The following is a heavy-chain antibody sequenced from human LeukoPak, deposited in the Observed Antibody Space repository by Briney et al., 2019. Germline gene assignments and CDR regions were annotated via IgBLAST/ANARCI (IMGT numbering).Heavy chain of an antibody. J-gene: IGHJ4*02. D-gene: IGHD2-2*01. CDR1: GFTFSTYW. Sequence: GGSLRLSCAASGFTFSTYWMSWVRQAPRKGLEWVANIKQDGSDKYYVDSVKGRFTISRDNAKNSLFLQMNSLRAEDTAVYYCARVRCSSNSCFPDYWGQGTLVTVSS. CDR3: ARVRCSSNSCFPDY. V-gene: IGHV3-7*01. CDR2: IKQDGSDK.